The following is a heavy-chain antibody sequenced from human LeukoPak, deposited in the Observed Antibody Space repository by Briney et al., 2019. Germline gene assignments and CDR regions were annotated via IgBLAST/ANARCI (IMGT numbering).Heavy chain of an antibody. V-gene: IGHV3-30*04. J-gene: IGHJ4*02. CDR3: ARDNYGDYLRTFDY. CDR1: GFTFSSYA. Sequence: GGSLRLSCAASGFTFSSYAMHWVRQAPGKGLEWVAVISYDGSNKYYADSVKGRFTISRDNSKNTLYLQMNSLRAEDTAVYYCARDNYGDYLRTFDYWGRGTLVTVSS. D-gene: IGHD4-17*01. CDR2: ISYDGSNK.